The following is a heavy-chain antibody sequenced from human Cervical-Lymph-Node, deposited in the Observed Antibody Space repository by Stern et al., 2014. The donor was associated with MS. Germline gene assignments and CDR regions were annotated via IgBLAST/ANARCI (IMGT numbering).Heavy chain of an antibody. D-gene: IGHD3-3*01. Sequence: VQLVESGAEVKKPGASVKVSCKVSGYTLTEFSMHWVRQAPGKGLEWMGGFDPEDGETIYAQTFQGRVTMTEDTSTDTAYMELSSLRSEDTAVYYCATDRDDFRSGYSAPTKGYGLDVWGQGTTVTVTS. V-gene: IGHV1-24*01. CDR1: GYTLTEFS. CDR2: FDPEDGET. J-gene: IGHJ6*02. CDR3: ATDRDDFRSGYSAPTKGYGLDV.